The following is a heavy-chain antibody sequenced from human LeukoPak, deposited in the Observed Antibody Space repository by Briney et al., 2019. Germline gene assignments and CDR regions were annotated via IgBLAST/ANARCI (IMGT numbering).Heavy chain of an antibody. D-gene: IGHD4-23*01. Sequence: ASVKVSCKASGYTFTSYYMHWVRQAPGQGLEWMGIINPSGGSTSYAQKFQGKVTITADESTSTAYMELSSLRSEDTAVYYCARAAPYGGNEGVDYWGQGTLVTVSS. J-gene: IGHJ4*02. CDR1: GYTFTSYY. V-gene: IGHV1-46*01. CDR3: ARAAPYGGNEGVDY. CDR2: INPSGGST.